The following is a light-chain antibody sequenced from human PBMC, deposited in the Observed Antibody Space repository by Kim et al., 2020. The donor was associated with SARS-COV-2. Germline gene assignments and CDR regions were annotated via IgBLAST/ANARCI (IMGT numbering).Light chain of an antibody. CDR3: QSYDGSLSGSV. CDR1: TSNIGAGYD. Sequence: RVTISCTGSTSNIGAGYDVHWYQQLPGTAPNLLIYGNSNRPSGVPDRFSGAKSGTSASLAITGLQAEDEADYYCQSYDGSLSGSVFGGGTQLTVL. J-gene: IGLJ3*02. CDR2: GNS. V-gene: IGLV1-40*01.